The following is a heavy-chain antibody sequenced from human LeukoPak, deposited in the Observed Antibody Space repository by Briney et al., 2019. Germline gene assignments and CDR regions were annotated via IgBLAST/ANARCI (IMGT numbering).Heavy chain of an antibody. CDR3: ARGPRCTNGVCYKRLADY. D-gene: IGHD2-8*01. Sequence: PSETLSLTCAVYGGSFSGYYWSWIRQPPGKGLEWIGEINHSGSTNYNPSLKSRVTISVDTSKNQFSLKLSSVTAADTAVYYCARGPRCTNGVCYKRLADYWGQGTLVTVSS. V-gene: IGHV4-34*01. J-gene: IGHJ4*02. CDR1: GGSFSGYY. CDR2: INHSGST.